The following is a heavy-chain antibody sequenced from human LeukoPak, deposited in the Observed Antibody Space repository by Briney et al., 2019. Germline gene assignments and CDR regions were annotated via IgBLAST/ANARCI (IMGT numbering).Heavy chain of an antibody. CDR1: GFTFSNFA. CDR2: ISGSGIST. CDR3: AKDLRGYDMDFDY. V-gene: IGHV3-23*01. J-gene: IGHJ4*02. Sequence: GGPLRLSCAASGFTFSNFAMSWVRQAPGKGLEWVSSISGSGISTYYADSLKGRFSISRDNFKNTLFLQLNSLRAEDTAVYYCAKDLRGYDMDFDYWGQGTLVTVSS. D-gene: IGHD5-12*01.